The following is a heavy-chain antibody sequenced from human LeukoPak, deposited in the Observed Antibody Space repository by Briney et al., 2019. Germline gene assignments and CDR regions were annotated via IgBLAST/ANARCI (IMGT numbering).Heavy chain of an antibody. CDR2: IDNDGSDT. Sequence: GRSLRLSCAASGFTFTSHWTHWVRQAPGKGLVWVSRIDNDGSDTTYTDSVTGPFTISRDNAKNTLQLQTDSLRAEDTAVYYCVRDRPHNWFDPWGQETLVTVSS. V-gene: IGHV3-74*01. CDR3: VRDRPHNWFDP. J-gene: IGHJ5*02. CDR1: GFTFTSHW.